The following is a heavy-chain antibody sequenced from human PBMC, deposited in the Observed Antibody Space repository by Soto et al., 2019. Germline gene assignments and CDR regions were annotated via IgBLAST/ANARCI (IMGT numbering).Heavy chain of an antibody. J-gene: IGHJ6*02. CDR2: IIPIFGTA. Sequence: SVKVSCKASGGSFSSYAISWVRQAPGQGLEWMGGIIPIFGTANYAQKFQGRVTITADESTSTAYMELSSLRSEDTAVYYCARVITIFGVVIRAHHYYYGMDVWGQGTTVTVSS. CDR3: ARVITIFGVVIRAHHYYYGMDV. D-gene: IGHD3-3*01. CDR1: GGSFSSYA. V-gene: IGHV1-69*13.